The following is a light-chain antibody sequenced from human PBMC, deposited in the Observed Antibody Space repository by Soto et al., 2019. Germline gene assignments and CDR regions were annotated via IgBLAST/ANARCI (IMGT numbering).Light chain of an antibody. Sequence: EIVLTQSPGTLSWSPGERATLSCRASQYVGTRLAWYQHKPGQAPRLLIYYTSNRATGIPARFSGSGSGTDFTLTINSLAPEDFAIYYCHQRQSWPRTFGQGRLLEIK. J-gene: IGKJ5*01. V-gene: IGKV3-11*01. CDR3: HQRQSWPRT. CDR2: YTS. CDR1: QYVGTR.